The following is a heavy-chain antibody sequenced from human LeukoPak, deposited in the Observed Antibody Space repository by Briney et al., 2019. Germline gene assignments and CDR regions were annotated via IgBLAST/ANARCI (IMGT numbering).Heavy chain of an antibody. J-gene: IGHJ5*02. CDR3: ARDRFLEWFFDP. D-gene: IGHD3-3*01. Sequence: SETLSLTCIVSGASISDYYWSWIRQPAGKGLEWIGRIYTSGSTNYNPSLKSRVTMSVDTSKNQFSLKLSSVTAADTAVYYCARDRFLEWFFDPWGQGTLVTVSS. V-gene: IGHV4-4*07. CDR2: IYTSGST. CDR1: GASISDYY.